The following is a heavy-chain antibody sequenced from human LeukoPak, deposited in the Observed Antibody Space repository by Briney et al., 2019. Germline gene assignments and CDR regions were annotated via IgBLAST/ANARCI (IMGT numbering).Heavy chain of an antibody. D-gene: IGHD3-22*01. CDR3: AREASSGPRGNAFDI. J-gene: IGHJ3*02. Sequence: SETLSLTCTVSGGSISNHYWSWIRQPPGKGLEWIGYIHYSGSTNYNPSLKSRVTISVDTSKNQFSLKLSSVTAADTAVYYCAREASSGPRGNAFDIWGQGTMVTVSS. CDR1: GGSISNHY. V-gene: IGHV4-59*11. CDR2: IHYSGST.